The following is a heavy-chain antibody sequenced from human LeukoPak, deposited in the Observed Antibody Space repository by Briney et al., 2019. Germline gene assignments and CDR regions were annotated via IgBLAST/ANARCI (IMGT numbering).Heavy chain of an antibody. CDR3: ARADCSSTSCYGYYYYGMDV. CDR2: IYSGGST. Sequence: GGSLRLSCAASGFTVSSNYMSWVRQAPGKGLEWVSVIYSGGSTYYADSVKGRFTISRHNSKNTLYLQMSSLRAEDTAVYYCARADCSSTSCYGYYYYGMDVWGQGTTVTVSS. D-gene: IGHD2-2*01. V-gene: IGHV3-53*04. CDR1: GFTVSSNY. J-gene: IGHJ6*02.